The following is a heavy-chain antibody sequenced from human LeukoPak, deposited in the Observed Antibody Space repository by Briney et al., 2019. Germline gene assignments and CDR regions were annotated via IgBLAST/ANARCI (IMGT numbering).Heavy chain of an antibody. V-gene: IGHV4-34*01. J-gene: IGHJ4*02. D-gene: IGHD6-13*01. Sequence: SETLSLTCAVYGGPFSGYYWSWIRQPPGKGLEWIGEINHSGSTNYNPSLKSRVTISVDTSKNQFSLKLSSVTAADTAVYYCARAGDSSSWYYFDYWGQGTLVTVSS. CDR2: INHSGST. CDR3: ARAGDSSSWYYFDY. CDR1: GGPFSGYY.